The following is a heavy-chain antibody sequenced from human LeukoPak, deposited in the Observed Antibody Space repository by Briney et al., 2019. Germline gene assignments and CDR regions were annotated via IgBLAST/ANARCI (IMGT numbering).Heavy chain of an antibody. D-gene: IGHD2-15*01. J-gene: IGHJ5*02. CDR1: GGSISSYY. CDR3: ARGVCSGGSCRNWFDP. Sequence: SETLSLTCTVSGGSISSYYWSWIRQPPGKGLECIGYIYYSGSTNYNPSLKSRVTISVDTSKNQFSLKLSSVTGADTAVYYCARGVCSGGSCRNWFDPWGQGTLVTVSS. V-gene: IGHV4-59*12. CDR2: IYYSGST.